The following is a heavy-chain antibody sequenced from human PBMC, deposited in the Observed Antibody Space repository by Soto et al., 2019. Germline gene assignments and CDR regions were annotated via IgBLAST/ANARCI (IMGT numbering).Heavy chain of an antibody. Sequence: GGSLRLSCTASGFTFGDYAMSWFRQAPGKGLEWLAVSSFDGTQQFYGDSVKGRFTVSRDNSNNTLYLEMNSLRTEDTAVYYCAKQLRGSGWYPLDSWGQGTPVTVSS. D-gene: IGHD6-19*01. V-gene: IGHV3-30*18. CDR1: GFTFGDYA. CDR2: SSFDGTQQ. J-gene: IGHJ4*02. CDR3: AKQLRGSGWYPLDS.